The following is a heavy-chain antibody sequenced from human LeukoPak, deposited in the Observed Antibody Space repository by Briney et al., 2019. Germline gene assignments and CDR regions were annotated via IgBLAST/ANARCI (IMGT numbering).Heavy chain of an antibody. J-gene: IGHJ4*02. Sequence: ASVKVSCKASGYTFTSYGIIWVRQAPGQGLEWMGCISAYNGNTSYAQKLQGRVTMTTDTSTSTAYMELRSLRSDDTAVYYCARATWIPLWSGRPHYFDYWGQGTLVTVSS. CDR2: ISAYNGNT. V-gene: IGHV1-18*04. D-gene: IGHD5-18*01. CDR3: ARATWIPLWSGRPHYFDY. CDR1: GYTFTSYG.